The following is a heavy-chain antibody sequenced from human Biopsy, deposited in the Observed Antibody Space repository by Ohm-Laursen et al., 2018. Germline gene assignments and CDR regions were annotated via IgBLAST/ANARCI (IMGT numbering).Heavy chain of an antibody. V-gene: IGHV1-24*01. CDR2: FDREERKT. J-gene: IGHJ4*02. Sequence: ASVKVSSPPPPPPLTELSIHWVRQTGGKGLEWMGGFDREERKTVYAEKFQGRVTMTEDTSTDTVYMEVTSLRSDDTAVYYCATGPYYDTRFYYNVRPFDFWGQGTLVTVSS. CDR1: PPPLTELS. D-gene: IGHD3-10*01. CDR3: ATGPYYDTRFYYNVRPFDF.